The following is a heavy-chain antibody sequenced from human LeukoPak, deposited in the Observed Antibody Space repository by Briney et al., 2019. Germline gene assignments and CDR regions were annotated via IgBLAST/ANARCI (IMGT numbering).Heavy chain of an antibody. CDR1: GGSISSGSYY. D-gene: IGHD6-6*01. Sequence: SQTLSLTCTVSGGSISSGSYYWSWIRQPAGKGLEWIGRIYTSGSTNYNPSLKSRVTISVDTSKNQFSLKLSSVTAADTAVYYCARGGLYSSSSHDYWGQGTLVTVSS. V-gene: IGHV4-61*02. CDR3: ARGGLYSSSSHDY. CDR2: IYTSGST. J-gene: IGHJ4*02.